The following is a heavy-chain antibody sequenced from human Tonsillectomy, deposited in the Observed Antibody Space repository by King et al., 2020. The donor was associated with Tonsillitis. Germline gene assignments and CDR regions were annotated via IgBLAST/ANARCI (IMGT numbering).Heavy chain of an antibody. CDR2: IYYSGST. D-gene: IGHD6-25*01. CDR1: GGSISGYY. J-gene: IGHJ5*02. Sequence: QLQESGPGLVKPSETLSLTCTVSGGSISGYYWRWIRQPPGKGLEGIGYIYYSGSTPYNPSLKRRVTIPVDTSKNQFSLKLTSVTASDTAVYYCARAQRLGPNWFDPWGQGTLVTVSS. CDR3: ARAQRLGPNWFDP. V-gene: IGHV4-59*13.